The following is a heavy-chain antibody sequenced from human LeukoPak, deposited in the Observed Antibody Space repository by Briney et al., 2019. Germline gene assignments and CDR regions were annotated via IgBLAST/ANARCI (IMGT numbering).Heavy chain of an antibody. J-gene: IGHJ4*02. D-gene: IGHD6-13*01. CDR3: ARAARIAAAAMGY. CDR1: GFTFSSYS. Sequence: GGSLRLSCAASGFTFSSYSTNWVRQAPGKGLEWVSSISSSSSYIYYADSVKGRFTISRDNAKNSLYLQMNSLRAEDTAVYYCARAARIAAAAMGYWGQGTLVTVSS. CDR2: ISSSSSYI. V-gene: IGHV3-21*01.